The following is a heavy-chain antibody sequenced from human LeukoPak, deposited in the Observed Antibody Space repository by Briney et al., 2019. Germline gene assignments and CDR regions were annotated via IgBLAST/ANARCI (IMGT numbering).Heavy chain of an antibody. D-gene: IGHD1-26*01. V-gene: IGHV3-21*04. CDR3: AKDGSYWYFDF. Sequence: GGSLRLSCAASGFTFSTYNMNWVRQAPGKGLEWVSSISGSSSYIYYADSVKGRFSISRDNAKNSLYLQMNSLRAEDTAVYYCAKDGSYWYFDFWGQGILVTVSS. CDR1: GFTFSTYN. CDR2: ISGSSSYI. J-gene: IGHJ4*02.